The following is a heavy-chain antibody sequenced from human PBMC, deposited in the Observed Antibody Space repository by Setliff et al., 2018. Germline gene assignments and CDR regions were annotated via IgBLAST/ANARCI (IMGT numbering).Heavy chain of an antibody. J-gene: IGHJ4*02. CDR1: GYPFVGYY. V-gene: IGHV1-2*02. CDR3: AKQGDLAFDY. D-gene: IGHD3-16*01. Sequence: GASVKVSCKTSGYPFVGYYIYWMRQAPGQGPEWMGWIDPKSGRTKYAVKFQGRVTMTRDTSTNTIYMEVSSLTSDDTAMYYCAKQGDLAFDYWGQGTQVTVSS. CDR2: IDPKSGRT.